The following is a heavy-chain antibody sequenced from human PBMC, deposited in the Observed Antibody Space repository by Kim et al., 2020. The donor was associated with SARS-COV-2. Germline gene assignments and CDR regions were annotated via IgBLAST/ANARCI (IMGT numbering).Heavy chain of an antibody. CDR2: MNPNSGNT. Sequence: ASVKVSCKASGYTFTSYDINWVRQATGQGLEWMGWMNPNSGNTGYAQKFQGRVTMTRNTSISTAYMELSSLRSEDTAVYYCARGGNSSSWFSFYYYYGMDVWGQGTTVTVSS. CDR3: ARGGNSSSWFSFYYYYGMDV. V-gene: IGHV1-8*01. J-gene: IGHJ6*02. D-gene: IGHD6-13*01. CDR1: GYTFTSYD.